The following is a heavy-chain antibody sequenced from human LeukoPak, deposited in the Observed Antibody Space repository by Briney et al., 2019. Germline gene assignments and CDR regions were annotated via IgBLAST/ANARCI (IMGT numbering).Heavy chain of an antibody. CDR3: AKGVGYCSSTSCYIFDY. D-gene: IGHD2-2*02. J-gene: IGHJ4*02. CDR2: ISGSGEST. V-gene: IGHV3-23*01. Sequence: GGSLRLSCSASGFTFINYAMNWVRQAPGKGLEWVSTISGSGESTYYTESVKGRFTISRDNSKNTLYLQMNSLRAEDTAVYYCAKGVGYCSSTSCYIFDYWGQGTLVTVSS. CDR1: GFTFINYA.